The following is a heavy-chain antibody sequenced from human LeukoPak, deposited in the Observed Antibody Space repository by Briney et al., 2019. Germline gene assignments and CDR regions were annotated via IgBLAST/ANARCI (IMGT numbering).Heavy chain of an antibody. Sequence: GASVKVSCKVSGNTFTDLSMNWVRQAPGKGLEWMGGFDPEDVETIYAQKFQGRVTMTEDTSTATAYMDLSSLRPDDTAVYYCATDFYRGRQFDYWGQGTLVTFSS. CDR3: ATDFYRGRQFDY. CDR2: FDPEDVET. J-gene: IGHJ4*02. CDR1: GNTFTDLS. D-gene: IGHD2/OR15-2a*01. V-gene: IGHV1-24*01.